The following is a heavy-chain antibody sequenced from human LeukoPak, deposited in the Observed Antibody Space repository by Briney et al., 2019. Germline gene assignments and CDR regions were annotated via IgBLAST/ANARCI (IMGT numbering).Heavy chain of an antibody. J-gene: IGHJ4*02. D-gene: IGHD6-19*01. V-gene: IGHV5-51*07. CDR2: IYPGDSDT. Sequence: RGESLKISCKCSGYSFTSYWICWGHQLPRKGLELMGIIYPGDSDTRYSPSFQGQVTISADKSISTAYLQWSSLKASDTAMYYCARRGIAVAGYFDYWGQGTLVTVSS. CDR3: ARRGIAVAGYFDY. CDR1: GYSFTSYW.